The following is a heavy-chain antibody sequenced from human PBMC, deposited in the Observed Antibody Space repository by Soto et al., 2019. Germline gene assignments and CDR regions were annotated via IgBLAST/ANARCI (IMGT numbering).Heavy chain of an antibody. CDR3: ATLARTKDFDY. J-gene: IGHJ4*02. CDR1: GFTFSSYA. V-gene: IGHV3-23*01. Sequence: EVQLLESGGGLVQPGGSLRLSCAASGFTFSSYAMTWVRQAPGKGLEWVSGISTSGDGTYYADSVKGRFTISRDNSKNTLCLQMNILRAEDTAVYYCATLARTKDFDYWGQGTLVTVSS. CDR2: ISTSGDGT. D-gene: IGHD2-8*01.